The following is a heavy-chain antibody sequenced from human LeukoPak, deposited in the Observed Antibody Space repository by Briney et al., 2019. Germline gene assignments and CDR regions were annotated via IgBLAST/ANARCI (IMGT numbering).Heavy chain of an antibody. Sequence: PSETLSLTCTVSGGSISSYYWSWIRQPPGKGLEWIGYIYYSGSTNYNPSLKSRVTISVDTSKNQFSLKLSSVTAADTAVYYCARRARNYAFIDYWGQGTLVTVSS. CDR3: ARRARNYAFIDY. D-gene: IGHD1-7*01. CDR1: GGSISSYY. CDR2: IYYSGST. V-gene: IGHV4-59*08. J-gene: IGHJ4*02.